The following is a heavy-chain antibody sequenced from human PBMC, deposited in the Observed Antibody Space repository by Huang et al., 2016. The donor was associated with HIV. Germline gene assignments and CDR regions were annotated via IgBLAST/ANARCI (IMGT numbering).Heavy chain of an antibody. Sequence: QVQLQESGPGLVKPSETLFLTCTVSGGSVSDHYWPWIRQSPGKGLDCIGAIFDSRHTYYNPSLKSRLTIAADTSTNQVALRLTSVTAADSAVYYCARQWFYYDSGGYPRDVFDIWGRGIMVIVSS. CDR2: IFDSRHT. CDR1: GGSVSDHY. V-gene: IGHV4-59*02. D-gene: IGHD3-22*01. J-gene: IGHJ3*02. CDR3: ARQWFYYDSGGYPRDVFDI.